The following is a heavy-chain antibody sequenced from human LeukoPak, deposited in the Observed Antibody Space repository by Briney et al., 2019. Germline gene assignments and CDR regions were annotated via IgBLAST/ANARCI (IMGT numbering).Heavy chain of an antibody. J-gene: IGHJ6*02. CDR3: AREDPQTTVPEGMDV. D-gene: IGHD4-17*01. CDR1: GGSISRYY. V-gene: IGHV4-59*01. CDR2: IYRSGTT. Sequence: PSETLSLTCTVSGGSISRYYWNWIRQSPGKGLEWIGYIYRSGTTYYNPSLKSRLTISVDTSKNQFSLKLSSVTAADTAVYYCAREDPQTTVPEGMDVWGQGTTVTVSS.